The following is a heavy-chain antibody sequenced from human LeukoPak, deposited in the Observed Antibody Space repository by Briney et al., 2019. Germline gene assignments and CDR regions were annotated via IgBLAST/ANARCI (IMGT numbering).Heavy chain of an antibody. CDR2: IYYSGST. D-gene: IGHD3-22*01. V-gene: IGHV4-59*01. CDR3: AGREYYYDSSGSARDY. Sequence: SETLSLTCTVSGGSISSYYWSWIRQPPGRGLEWIGYIYYSGSTNYNPSLKSRVTISVDTSKNQFSLKLSSVTAADTAVYYCAGREYYYDSSGSARDYWGQGTLVTVSS. CDR1: GGSISSYY. J-gene: IGHJ4*02.